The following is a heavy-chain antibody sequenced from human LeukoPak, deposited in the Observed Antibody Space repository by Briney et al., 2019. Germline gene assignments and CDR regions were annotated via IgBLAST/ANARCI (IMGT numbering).Heavy chain of an antibody. J-gene: IGHJ6*03. CDR2: IYYSGST. CDR1: GGSISSYY. Sequence: SETLSLTCTVSGGSISSYYWSWIRQPPGKGLEWIGYIYYSGSTNYNPSLKSRVTISVDTSKNQFSLKLSSVTAADTAVYYCASKPLWYYYMDVWGKGTTVTVSS. CDR3: ASKPLWYYYMDV. V-gene: IGHV4-59*01. D-gene: IGHD2-21*01.